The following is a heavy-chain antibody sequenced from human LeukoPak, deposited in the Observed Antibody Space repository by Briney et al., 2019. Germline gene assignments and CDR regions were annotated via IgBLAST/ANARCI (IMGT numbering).Heavy chain of an antibody. CDR3: ARDLYYYDSSGYSPVDNWFDP. J-gene: IGHJ5*02. D-gene: IGHD3-22*01. Sequence: LETLSLTCTVSGGSISSYYWSWIRQPPGKGLEWVGYIYYSGSTNYNPSLKSRVTISVDTSKNQFSLKLSSVTAADTAVYYCARDLYYYDSSGYSPVDNWFDPWGQGTLVTVSS. CDR2: IYYSGST. CDR1: GGSISSYY. V-gene: IGHV4-59*01.